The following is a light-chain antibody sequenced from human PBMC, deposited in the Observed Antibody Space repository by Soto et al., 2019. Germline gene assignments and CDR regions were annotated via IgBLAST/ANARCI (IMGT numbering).Light chain of an antibody. V-gene: IGKV3-20*01. CDR2: GAS. CDR1: QSVSSSY. J-gene: IGKJ4*01. Sequence: EIVLTQSPGTLSLSPGERATLSCRASQSVSSSYLAWDQQKPGQAPRPLSFGASSRATGNPDGFSGSGSGTDSTFTISRLEPDAFAVYDYQPYGNSPTFGGGTQVESK. CDR3: QPYGNSPT.